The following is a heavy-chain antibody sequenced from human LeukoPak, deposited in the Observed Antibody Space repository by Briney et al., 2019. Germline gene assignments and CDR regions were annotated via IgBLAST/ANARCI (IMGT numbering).Heavy chain of an antibody. V-gene: IGHV3-7*01. CDR2: IKKDGGEK. CDR3: ARYLYRLVVVPHYFDY. CDR1: GFTFSSNW. Sequence: GGSLRLSCAASGFTFSSNWMSWVGQAPGKGLEWVAIIKKDGGEKYYEDSVKGGFTISRNNAKTSLYLQLTSLRAEDTAFYYCARYLYRLVVVPHYFDYWGQGTLVTVPS. J-gene: IGHJ4*02. D-gene: IGHD3-22*01.